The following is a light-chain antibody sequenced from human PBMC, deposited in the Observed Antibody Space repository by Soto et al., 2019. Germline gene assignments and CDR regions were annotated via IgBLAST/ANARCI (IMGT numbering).Light chain of an antibody. J-gene: IGKJ1*01. CDR2: DAS. Sequence: EIVITQSPVTLSLSPGERATLSCRASESVSSNLACYQQKPGQAPRLLIYDASTRATGIPARFSGSGSGTEFTLTISSLQSEDFAVYYCQQYNNWPPGRTFGQGTKVEIK. V-gene: IGKV3-15*01. CDR1: ESVSSN. CDR3: QQYNNWPPGRT.